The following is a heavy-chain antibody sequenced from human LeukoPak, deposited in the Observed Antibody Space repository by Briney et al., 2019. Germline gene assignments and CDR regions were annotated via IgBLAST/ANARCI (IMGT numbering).Heavy chain of an antibody. CDR2: IKQDGSEK. CDR1: GFTFSGYW. D-gene: IGHD6-13*01. V-gene: IGHV3-7*01. Sequence: GGSLRLSCAASGFTFSGYWMSWVRQAPGKGLEWVANIKQDGSEKYYADSVKGRFTISRDNAKNSLYLQMNSLRADDTAVYYCARDRVWTVLYWGQGTLVTVSS. CDR3: ARDRVWTVLY. J-gene: IGHJ4*02.